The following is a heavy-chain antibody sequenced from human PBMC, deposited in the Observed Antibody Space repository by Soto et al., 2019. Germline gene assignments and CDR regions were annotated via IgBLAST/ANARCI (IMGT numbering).Heavy chain of an antibody. CDR3: ARVSSIWGRAKFDY. J-gene: IGHJ4*02. Sequence: SDTLSLTCTASGGSITSSSYYSGWFRQPPGKGLECIGSIYYSRSTYYNPSLKSRVTISVGMSKLHFCMKLSSVTSADSSLYCCARVSSIWGRAKFDYWGQGTVVTVSS. V-gene: IGHV4-39*02. CDR2: IYYSRST. CDR1: GGSITSSSYY. D-gene: IGHD6-13*01.